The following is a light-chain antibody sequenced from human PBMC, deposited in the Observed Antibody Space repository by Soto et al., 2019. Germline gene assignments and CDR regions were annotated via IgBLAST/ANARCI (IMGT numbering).Light chain of an antibody. CDR3: QQRSNWPWT. CDR1: QSVSSF. V-gene: IGKV3-11*01. Sequence: EIVLTQSPATLSLSPGERATLSCRASQSVSSFLAWYQQKPGQAPRLPISDASNRATGIPGRFSGSGSGTDFNLTSSSLEPEDFAVYYCQQRSNWPWTFGKGTKVEIK. CDR2: DAS. J-gene: IGKJ1*01.